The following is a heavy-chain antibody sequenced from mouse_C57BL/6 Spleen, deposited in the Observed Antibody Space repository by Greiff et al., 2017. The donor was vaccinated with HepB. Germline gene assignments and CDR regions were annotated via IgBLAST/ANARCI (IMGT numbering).Heavy chain of an antibody. D-gene: IGHD3-2*02. J-gene: IGHJ2*01. V-gene: IGHV3-6*01. Sequence: EVQLQESGPGLVKPSQSLSLTCSVTGYSITSGYYWNWIRQFPGNKLEWMGYISYDGSNNYNPSLKNRISITRDTSKNQFFLKLNSVTTEDTATYYCARAPGSSGYDYWGQGTTLTVSS. CDR1: GYSITSGYY. CDR2: ISYDGSN. CDR3: ARAPGSSGYDY.